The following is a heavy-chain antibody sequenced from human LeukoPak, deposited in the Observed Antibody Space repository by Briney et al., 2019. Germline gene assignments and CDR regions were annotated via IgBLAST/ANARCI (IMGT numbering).Heavy chain of an antibody. J-gene: IGHJ6*02. D-gene: IGHD6-13*01. Sequence: PGGSLRPSCAASGFTFSMYVMNWVRQAPGKGLEWVAVISNDGGNKFYADSVKGRFTISRDNSKTTLYLQMNSLRAEDTAVYYCARDNMAAAGNSYYYGLDVWGQGTTVTVSS. CDR2: ISNDGGNK. V-gene: IGHV3-30*03. CDR1: GFTFSMYV. CDR3: ARDNMAAAGNSYYYGLDV.